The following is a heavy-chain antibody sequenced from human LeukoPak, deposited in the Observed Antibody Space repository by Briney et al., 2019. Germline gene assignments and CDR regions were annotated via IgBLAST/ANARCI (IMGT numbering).Heavy chain of an antibody. V-gene: IGHV1-8*03. CDR2: MNPNSGNT. J-gene: IGHJ6*03. D-gene: IGHD6-19*01. Sequence: GASVKVSCKASGYTFTSYDINWVRQATGQGLEWMGWMNPNSGNTGNAQKFQGRVTITRNTSISTAYMELSSLRSEDTAVYYCARGGSSGWYGGYYYYYMDVWGKGTTVTVSS. CDR1: GYTFTSYD. CDR3: ARGGSSGWYGGYYYYYMDV.